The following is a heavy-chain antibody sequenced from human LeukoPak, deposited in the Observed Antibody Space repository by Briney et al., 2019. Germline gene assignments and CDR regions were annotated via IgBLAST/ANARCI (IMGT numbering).Heavy chain of an antibody. V-gene: IGHV4-61*02. CDR3: ARDHYDFWSALGYYYYYMDV. D-gene: IGHD3-3*01. Sequence: SETLSLTCTVSGGSISSGSYYWSWIRQPAGKGLEWIGRIYTSGSTNYNPSLKSRVTISVDTSKNQFSLKLSSVTAADTAVYYCARDHYDFWSALGYYYYYMDVWGKGTTVTVSS. J-gene: IGHJ6*03. CDR2: IYTSGST. CDR1: GGSISSGSYY.